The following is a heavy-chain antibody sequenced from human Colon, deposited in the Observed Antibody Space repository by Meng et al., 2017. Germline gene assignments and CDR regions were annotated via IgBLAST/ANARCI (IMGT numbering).Heavy chain of an antibody. V-gene: IGHV1-8*01. CDR3: ATIRGFLYGYSDD. CDR1: GYTFTAYD. CDR2: VTPKSGST. J-gene: IGHJ4*02. Sequence: QVRVVQSGAEVSKPGASVKVSCKASGYTFTAYDISWVRQATGQGPEWLGWVTPKSGSTVYAPKFQGRVTMTRNTSISTAYLELTNLRSEDTAMYYCATIRGFLYGYSDDWGQGTLVTVSS. D-gene: IGHD3-10*01.